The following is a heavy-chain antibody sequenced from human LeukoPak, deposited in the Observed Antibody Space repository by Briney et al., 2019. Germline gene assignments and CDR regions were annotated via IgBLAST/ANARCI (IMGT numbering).Heavy chain of an antibody. V-gene: IGHV3-23*01. CDR3: AKHRSGNYAFDY. CDR1: GFTFSTCG. CDR2: ITRGGGST. Sequence: GGSLRLSCADSGFTFSTCGMSWVRQAPGKGLEWGSVITRGGGSTYNADSLKGGFSLSRDKSRNTLCMQMNSRRAEDTAVYYCAKHRSGNYAFDYWRQGTLVTVSS. D-gene: IGHD1-26*01. J-gene: IGHJ4*02.